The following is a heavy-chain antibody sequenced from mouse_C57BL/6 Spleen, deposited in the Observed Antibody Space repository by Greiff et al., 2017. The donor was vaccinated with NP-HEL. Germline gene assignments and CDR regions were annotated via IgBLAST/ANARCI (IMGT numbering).Heavy chain of an antibody. CDR1: GYSFTDYN. CDR3: AREGNCGYLYAMDD. Sequence: VQLQQSGPELVKPGASVKISCKASGYSFTDYNMNWVKQSNGKSLEWIGVINPNYGTTSYNQKFKGKATLTVDQSSSTASMQLNSLTSEDSAVYYCAREGNCGYLYAMDDWGQGTSVTVSS. D-gene: IGHD2-2*01. J-gene: IGHJ4*01. V-gene: IGHV1-39*01. CDR2: INPNYGTT.